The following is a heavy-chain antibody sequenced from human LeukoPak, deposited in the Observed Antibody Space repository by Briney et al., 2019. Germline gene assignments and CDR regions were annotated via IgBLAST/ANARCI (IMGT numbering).Heavy chain of an antibody. CDR1: GFTFSSYA. D-gene: IGHD5-24*01. CDR2: ISGSGGST. J-gene: IGHJ4*02. V-gene: IGHV3-23*01. Sequence: GGSLRLSCAASGFTFSSYAMSWVRQAPGKGLEWVSAISGSGGSTYYADSVKGRFTISRDNSKNTLYLQMNSLRAEDTAVYCCAKNKEMATITPAFDYWGQGTLVTVSS. CDR3: AKNKEMATITPAFDY.